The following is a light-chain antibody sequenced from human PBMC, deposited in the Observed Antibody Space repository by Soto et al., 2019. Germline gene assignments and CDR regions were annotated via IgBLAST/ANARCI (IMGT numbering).Light chain of an antibody. CDR1: QSVSSN. CDR3: QQYYNWPPWT. Sequence: EIVMTQSPATLSVSPGERATLSCRASQSVSSNLAWYQQKPGQAPRLLIYGASTSATGIPARFSGSGSGTEFTLTISSMLSEDFSVYYCQQYYNWPPWTFGQGTKVEIK. V-gene: IGKV3-15*01. J-gene: IGKJ1*01. CDR2: GAS.